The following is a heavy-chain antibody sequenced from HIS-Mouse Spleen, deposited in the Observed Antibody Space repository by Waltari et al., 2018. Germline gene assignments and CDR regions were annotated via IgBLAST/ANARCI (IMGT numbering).Heavy chain of an antibody. CDR2: IYYSGST. CDR3: AREIPYSSSWYDWYFDL. Sequence: QLQLQESGPGLVKPSETLSLTCTVSGGSISSSSYYWGWLRQPPGKGLEWIGSIYYSGSTYDNPSLKSRVTISVDTAKNQLSLKLSSVTAAETAVYYCAREIPYSSSWYDWYFDLWGRGTLVTVSS. J-gene: IGHJ2*01. D-gene: IGHD6-13*01. CDR1: GGSISSSSYY. V-gene: IGHV4-39*07.